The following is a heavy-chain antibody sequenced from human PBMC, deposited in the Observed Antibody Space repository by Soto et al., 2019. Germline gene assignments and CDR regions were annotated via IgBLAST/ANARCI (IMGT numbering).Heavy chain of an antibody. CDR1: GFTFSGSA. Sequence: EVQLVESGGGLVQPGGSLKLSCAASGFTFSGSAMHWVRQASGKGLEWLGRVSSKGNNYATAYAASVKGRFIISRDDSKNKAYRQMNSLKTEDTAVYYCTRLTVTGDYYYYYGMDVWGQGTTVTVSS. CDR2: VSSKGNNYAT. J-gene: IGHJ6*02. D-gene: IGHD4-17*01. CDR3: TRLTVTGDYYYYYGMDV. V-gene: IGHV3-73*01.